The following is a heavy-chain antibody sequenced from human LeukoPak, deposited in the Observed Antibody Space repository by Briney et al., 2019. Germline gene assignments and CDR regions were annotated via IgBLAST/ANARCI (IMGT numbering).Heavy chain of an antibody. J-gene: IGHJ3*02. V-gene: IGHV1-46*01. CDR2: INPSGGST. D-gene: IGHD6-19*01. CDR3: ARDRAIAGTKEDAFDI. Sequence: GASVNVSFTSSGYTFTMYYMHWVRQAPGQGLEWMGRINPSGGSTSYAQKFQGRVTMTRDTSTSTVYMELSSLRSEDTAVYYCARDRAIAGTKEDAFDIWGQGTMVTVSS. CDR1: GYTFTMYY.